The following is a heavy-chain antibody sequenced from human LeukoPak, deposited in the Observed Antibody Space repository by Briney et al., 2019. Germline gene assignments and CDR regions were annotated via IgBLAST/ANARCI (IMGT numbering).Heavy chain of an antibody. V-gene: IGHV3-23*01. Sequence: GGSLRLSCAASGFTFSSYAMNWVRQAPGKGLEWVSFIIGSGGSTYHVDSVKGRFTISRDNSKNTLYLQMNSLRAEDTAVYYCAKTPYVDIRMVTFDYWGQGALVTVSS. CDR3: AKTPYVDIRMVTFDY. D-gene: IGHD5-18*01. CDR1: GFTFSSYA. CDR2: IIGSGGST. J-gene: IGHJ4*02.